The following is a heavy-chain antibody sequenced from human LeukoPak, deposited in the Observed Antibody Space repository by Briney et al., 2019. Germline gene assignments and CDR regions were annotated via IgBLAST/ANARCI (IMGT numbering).Heavy chain of an antibody. CDR2: IKSKTDGGTT. CDR1: GFTFSNAW. D-gene: IGHD1-26*01. J-gene: IGHJ4*02. CDR3: TTGWPKKYGNY. V-gene: IGHV3-15*01. Sequence: GGSLRLSCGASGFTFSNAWMSWVRQAPGKGLEWVGRIKSKTDGGTTDYAAPVKGRFTISRDDSKNTLYLQMNSLKTEDTAVYYCTTGWPKKYGNYWGQGTLVTVSS.